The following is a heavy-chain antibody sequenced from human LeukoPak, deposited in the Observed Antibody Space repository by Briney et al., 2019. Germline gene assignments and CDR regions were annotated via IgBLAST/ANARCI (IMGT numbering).Heavy chain of an antibody. CDR3: ARHSSGWYSPYFQH. Sequence: QLQLQGSGPGLVKPSETLSLTCTVSGGSISSSSYYWGWIRQPPGKGLEWIGSIYYSGSTYYNPSLKSRVTISVDTSKNQFSLKLSSVTAADTAVYYCARHSSGWYSPYFQHWGQGTLVTVSS. J-gene: IGHJ1*01. V-gene: IGHV4-39*01. D-gene: IGHD6-19*01. CDR2: IYYSGST. CDR1: GGSISSSSYY.